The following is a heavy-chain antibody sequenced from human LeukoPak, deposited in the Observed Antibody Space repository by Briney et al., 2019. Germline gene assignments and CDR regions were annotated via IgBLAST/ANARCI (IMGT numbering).Heavy chain of an antibody. D-gene: IGHD3-10*01. J-gene: IGHJ4*02. CDR2: IKTDGSEK. Sequence: GGSLRLSCAASGFTFSNYWMSWVRQAPGKGLEWVAKIKTDGSEKEYVDAVKGRFIISRDNAKNSVYLQMNSLRAEDTAVYYCASRAYYGSGRPFDYWGQGTLVTVSS. V-gene: IGHV3-7*01. CDR1: GFTFSNYW. CDR3: ASRAYYGSGRPFDY.